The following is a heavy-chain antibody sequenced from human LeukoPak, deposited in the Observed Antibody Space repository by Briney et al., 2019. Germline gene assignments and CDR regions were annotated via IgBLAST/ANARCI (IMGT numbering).Heavy chain of an antibody. CDR2: INTGNGNT. CDR3: ARVVRYSGGPLTDLLPYYFDY. CDR1: GYTFTSYA. V-gene: IGHV1-3*03. D-gene: IGHD6-19*01. Sequence: ASVEVSCKASGYTFTSYAIHWVRQAPGQRLEWMGWINTGNGNTKYSQEFQGRVTITRDTSASTAYMELRSLRSDDMAVYYCARVVRYSGGPLTDLLPYYFDYWGQGTLVTVSS. J-gene: IGHJ4*02.